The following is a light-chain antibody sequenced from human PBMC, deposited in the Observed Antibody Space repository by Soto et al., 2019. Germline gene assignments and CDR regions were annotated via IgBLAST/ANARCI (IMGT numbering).Light chain of an antibody. CDR1: QSVSSN. CDR2: GAS. CDR3: QQYNNSPLT. Sequence: EIVMTQSPATLSVSPGERATLSCRASQSVSSNLAWYQQKPGQAPRLLIYGASTRAAGIPARFSGSRSGTEFTLTISGLQSEDFAVYYCQQYNNSPLTFGGGTKVEIK. J-gene: IGKJ4*01. V-gene: IGKV3-15*01.